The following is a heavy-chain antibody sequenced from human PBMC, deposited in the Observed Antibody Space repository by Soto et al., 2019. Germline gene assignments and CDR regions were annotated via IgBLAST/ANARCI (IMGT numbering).Heavy chain of an antibody. CDR3: ARSGYSYGPFDY. CDR2: TYSGGST. CDR1: GFTVTSTY. Sequence: EVQLVESGGGLIQPGGSLRLSCAASGFTVTSTYMSWVRQAPGKGLEWVSVTYSGGSTYYADSVKGRFTISRDNSKNTLYLQMNSLRAEDTAVYYCARSGYSYGPFDYWGQGTLVTVSS. V-gene: IGHV3-53*01. J-gene: IGHJ4*02. D-gene: IGHD5-18*01.